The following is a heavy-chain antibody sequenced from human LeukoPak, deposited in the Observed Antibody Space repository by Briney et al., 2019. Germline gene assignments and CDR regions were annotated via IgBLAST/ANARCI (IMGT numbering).Heavy chain of an antibody. CDR2: ISSSSSYI. CDR3: ARDGSGYSDPVDY. V-gene: IGHV3-21*01. CDR1: GFTFSSYS. J-gene: IGHJ4*02. D-gene: IGHD3-22*01. Sequence: GGSLRLSCAASGFTFSSYSMNWVRQDPGKGLEWVSSISSSSSYIYYADSVKGRFTIARDNAKNSLYLQMNSVRAEDTAVYYCARDGSGYSDPVDYWGQGTLVTVSS.